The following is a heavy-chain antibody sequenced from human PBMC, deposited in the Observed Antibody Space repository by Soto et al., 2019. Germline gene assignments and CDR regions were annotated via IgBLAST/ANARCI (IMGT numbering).Heavy chain of an antibody. CDR3: AKDDGPAAQQLVRWTSYGMDV. CDR2: ISGSGGST. V-gene: IGHV3-23*01. CDR1: GFTFSSYA. Sequence: LRLSCAASGFTFSSYAMSWVRQAPGKGLEWVSAISGSGGSTYYADSAKGRFTISRDNSKNTLYLQMNSLRAEDTAVYYCAKDDGPAAQQLVRWTSYGMDVWGQGTTVTVSS. D-gene: IGHD6-13*01. J-gene: IGHJ6*02.